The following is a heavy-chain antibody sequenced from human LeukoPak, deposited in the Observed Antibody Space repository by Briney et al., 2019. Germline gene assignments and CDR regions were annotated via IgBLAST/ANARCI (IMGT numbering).Heavy chain of an antibody. CDR1: GYSISSGYY. D-gene: IGHD3-22*01. Sequence: SETLSLTCGVSGYSISSGYYWGWIRQPPGKGLEWIGSIDHTGSTNYNPSLKSRVTISVDTSKNQFSLKLSSVTAADTAVYYCARARPDYDSSGYYPSNFDYWGQGTLVTVSS. V-gene: IGHV4-38-2*01. CDR3: ARARPDYDSSGYYPSNFDY. J-gene: IGHJ4*02. CDR2: IDHTGST.